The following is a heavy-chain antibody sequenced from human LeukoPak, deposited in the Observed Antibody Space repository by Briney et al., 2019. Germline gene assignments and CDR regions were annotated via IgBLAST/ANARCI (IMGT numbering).Heavy chain of an antibody. V-gene: IGHV4-59*13. J-gene: IGHJ4*02. CDR3: ARGRSGSYHSPFDY. CDR2: IYYSGST. Sequence: SETLSLTCTVSGGSISNYYWSWIRQPPGKGLEWIGYIYYSGSTNYNPSLESRVTISVDTSKNQFSLKLDSVTAADTAVYYCARGRSGSYHSPFDYWGQGTLVTVSS. CDR1: GGSISNYY. D-gene: IGHD1-26*01.